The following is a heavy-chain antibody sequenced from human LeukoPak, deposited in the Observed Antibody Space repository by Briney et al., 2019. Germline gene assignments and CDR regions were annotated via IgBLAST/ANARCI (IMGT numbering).Heavy chain of an antibody. D-gene: IGHD3-22*01. CDR2: IYYSGST. V-gene: IGHV4-30-4*01. CDR3: ASRSGYPAAHYFDY. CDR1: GGSISSGDYS. Sequence: PSETLSLTCTVSGGSISSGDYSWSWIRQPPGKGLEWIGYIYYSGSTYYNPSLKSRVTISVDTSKNQFSLKLSSVTAADMAVYYCASRSGYPAAHYFDYWGQGTLVTVSS. J-gene: IGHJ4*02.